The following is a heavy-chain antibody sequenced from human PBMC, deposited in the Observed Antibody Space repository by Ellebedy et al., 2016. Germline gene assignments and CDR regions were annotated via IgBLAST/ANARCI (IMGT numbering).Heavy chain of an antibody. D-gene: IGHD2-8*01. Sequence: SETLSLTCNVSGGSVSSDYWNWIRRPPGKGLEWIGYVFHTGTTKYNPSLKSRVTMSVDTSKNQFSVRLSSVTAADTALYYCAREVYVAGSHHYGLDVWGQGTTVTVSS. CDR1: GGSVSSDY. V-gene: IGHV4-59*02. J-gene: IGHJ6*02. CDR2: VFHTGTT. CDR3: AREVYVAGSHHYGLDV.